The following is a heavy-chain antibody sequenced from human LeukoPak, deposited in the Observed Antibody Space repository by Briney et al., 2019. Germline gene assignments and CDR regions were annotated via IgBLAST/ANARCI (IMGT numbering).Heavy chain of an antibody. J-gene: IGHJ6*03. Sequence: ASVKVSCKASGYTFTDYFMHWVRQAPGQGLEWMGWINPNSGGTNYAQKFQGRVTMTRDTSISTAYMELSRLRSDDTAVYYCARAKYNHLTHGTYYYMDVWGKGTTVTVSS. D-gene: IGHD1-1*01. V-gene: IGHV1-2*02. CDR3: ARAKYNHLTHGTYYYMDV. CDR1: GYTFTDYF. CDR2: INPNSGGT.